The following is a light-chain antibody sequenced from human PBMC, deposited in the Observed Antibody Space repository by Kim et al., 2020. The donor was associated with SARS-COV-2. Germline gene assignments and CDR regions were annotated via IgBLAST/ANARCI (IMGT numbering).Light chain of an antibody. CDR1: NIGSKS. V-gene: IGLV3-21*04. CDR3: QVWHSNSDRYV. J-gene: IGLJ1*01. CDR2: YNS. Sequence: SYELTQPPSVSVAPGKTARITCGGNNIGSKSVYWYQQKPGQAPVLVIYYNSDRPSGIPERFSGSNSGNTATLTISRVEAGDEADYYCQVWHSNSDRYVFG.